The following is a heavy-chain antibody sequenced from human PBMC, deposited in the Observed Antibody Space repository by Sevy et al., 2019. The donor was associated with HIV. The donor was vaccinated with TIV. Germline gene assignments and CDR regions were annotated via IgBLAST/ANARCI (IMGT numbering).Heavy chain of an antibody. CDR1: GYTSTSYG. D-gene: IGHD3-9*01. J-gene: IGHJ4*02. CDR2: ISVYNGNT. V-gene: IGHV1-18*01. CDR3: ARAGYYSGFYDILTGLDY. Sequence: ASVKVSCEASGYTSTSYGISWARQAPGQGLEWMGWISVYNGNTNYAQKLQARVTMTTDTSTSTAYMELRSLRSDDTAVYYCARAGYYSGFYDILTGLDYWGQGTLVTVSS.